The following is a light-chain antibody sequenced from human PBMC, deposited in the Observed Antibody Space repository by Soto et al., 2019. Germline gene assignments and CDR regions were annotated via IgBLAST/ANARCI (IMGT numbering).Light chain of an antibody. CDR3: QQYNNWLWT. CDR1: QTISSW. V-gene: IGKV1-5*03. J-gene: IGKJ1*01. Sequence: IQMTQSPSTLSGSVGDRVTITCRSSQTISSWLAWYQQKPGKAPKLLIYKASTLKSGVPSRFSGSGSGTEFTLTISSLQSEDFAVYYCQQYNNWLWTFGQGSNVDVK. CDR2: KAS.